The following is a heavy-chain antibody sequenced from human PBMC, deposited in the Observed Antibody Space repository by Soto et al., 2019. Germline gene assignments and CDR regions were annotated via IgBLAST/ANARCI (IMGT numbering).Heavy chain of an antibody. CDR2: ISYDGSNK. CDR1: GFTFSSYA. J-gene: IGHJ5*02. Sequence: PGGSLRLSCASSGFTFSSYAMHWVRQAPGKGLEWVAVISYDGSNKYYADSVKGRFTISRDNSKNTLYLQMNSLRAEDTAVYYCARDLGGYCSSTSCYFSWFDPWGQGTLVTVSS. D-gene: IGHD2-2*01. CDR3: ARDLGGYCSSTSCYFSWFDP. V-gene: IGHV3-30-3*01.